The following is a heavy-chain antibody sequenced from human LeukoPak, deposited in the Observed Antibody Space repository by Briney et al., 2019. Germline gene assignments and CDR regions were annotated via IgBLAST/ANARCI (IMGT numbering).Heavy chain of an antibody. CDR1: GFAFSSYS. Sequence: GVSLRLSCAASGFAFSSYSMNWVRQAPGKGLEWVSSISGTGTYIYFANSLKGRSSISRDNAENSLFLQMNSLRAEDTAVYFCARASLSEIIAAEAFFDSWGQGTLVTVSS. CDR2: ISGTGTYI. CDR3: ARASLSEIIAAEAFFDS. V-gene: IGHV3-21*01. D-gene: IGHD6-13*01. J-gene: IGHJ4*02.